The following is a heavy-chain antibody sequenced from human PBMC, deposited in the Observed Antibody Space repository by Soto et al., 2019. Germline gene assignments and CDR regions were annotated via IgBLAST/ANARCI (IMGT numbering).Heavy chain of an antibody. CDR2: VNYTGST. D-gene: IGHD6-19*01. CDR1: GGSISGSY. J-gene: IGHJ4*02. CDR3: ARSVAVPGAHIDY. V-gene: IGHV4-59*01. Sequence: SSETLSLTCRASGGSISGSYWSWIRQSPGKGLEWLGYVNYTGSTNYSPSLRSRVSISVDTSKNEFSLRLSSVTAADRAVYFCARSVAVPGAHIDYWGQGPQVTVSS.